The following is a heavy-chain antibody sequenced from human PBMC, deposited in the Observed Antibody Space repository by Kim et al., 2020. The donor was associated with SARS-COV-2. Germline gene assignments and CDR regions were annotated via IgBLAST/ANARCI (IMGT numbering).Heavy chain of an antibody. Sequence: AESGKSRFTIPRDDSKSTLYLQMDSLRAEDTAVYYCAKEPQRSSWYYFDYWGRGTLVTVSS. V-gene: IGHV3-23*01. J-gene: IGHJ4*02. D-gene: IGHD6-13*01. CDR3: AKEPQRSSWYYFDY.